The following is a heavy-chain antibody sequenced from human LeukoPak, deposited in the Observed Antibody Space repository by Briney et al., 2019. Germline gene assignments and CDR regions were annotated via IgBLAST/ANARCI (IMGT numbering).Heavy chain of an antibody. J-gene: IGHJ6*03. V-gene: IGHV4-59*01. CDR3: ARVGAYYYYMDV. Sequence: SETLSPTCTVSGGSISSYYWSWIRQPPGKGLEWIGYIYYSGSTNYNPSLKSRVTISVDTSKNQFSLKLSSVTAADTAVYYCARVGAYYYYMDVWGKGTTVTVSS. CDR2: IYYSGST. CDR1: GGSISSYY. D-gene: IGHD3-10*01.